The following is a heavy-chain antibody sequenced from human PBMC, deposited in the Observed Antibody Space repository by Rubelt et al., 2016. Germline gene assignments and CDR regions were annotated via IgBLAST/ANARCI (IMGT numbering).Heavy chain of an antibody. CDR3: TTLVVLMVYADY. D-gene: IGHD2-8*01. Sequence: EVQLVESGGGLVQPGGSLRLSCAASGFTFSSYAMSWVRQAPGKGLEWVGRIRSKANSYATAYAASVKGRFTISRDDSKSTAYLQMNSLKTEDTAVYYCTTLVVLMVYADYWGQGTLVTVSS. CDR1: GFTFSSYA. J-gene: IGHJ4*02. V-gene: IGHV3-73*01. CDR2: IRSKANSYAT.